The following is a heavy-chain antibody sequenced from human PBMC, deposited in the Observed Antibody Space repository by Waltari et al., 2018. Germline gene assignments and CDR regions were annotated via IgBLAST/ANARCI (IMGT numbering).Heavy chain of an antibody. CDR3: ARDPGPIVGAPDY. Sequence: QVQLVQSGTEVKKPGASVKVSCQASGYSFTDYHLHWVRQTPWQGLEWWGWINPKNGDTVHAQNFLGRVTMTRDTSINTVYMDLSGLRSDDTAVFYCARDPGPIVGAPDYWGQGTLVTVSS. J-gene: IGHJ4*02. D-gene: IGHD1-26*01. CDR2: INPKNGDT. V-gene: IGHV1-2*02. CDR1: GYSFTDYH.